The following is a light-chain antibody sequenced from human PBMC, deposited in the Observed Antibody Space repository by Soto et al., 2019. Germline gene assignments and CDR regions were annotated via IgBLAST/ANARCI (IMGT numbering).Light chain of an antibody. V-gene: IGLV4-69*02. Sequence: PVLTQSPSASASLGASVKLTCTLSSGHSTYTIAWHQQQPEKGPRFVMKVNSDGSHSKGDGIPDRFSGSSSGAERYLTISSLQSGDEADYYCQTWGTGIRVVFGGGTKVTVL. CDR2: VNSDGSH. J-gene: IGLJ2*01. CDR1: SGHSTYT. CDR3: QTWGTGIRVV.